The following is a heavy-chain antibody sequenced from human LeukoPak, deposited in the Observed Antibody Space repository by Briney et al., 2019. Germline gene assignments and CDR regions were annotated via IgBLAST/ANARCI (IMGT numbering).Heavy chain of an antibody. CDR2: INHSGSA. V-gene: IGHV4-34*01. Sequence: TSETLSLTCAVSGGSFSGYYWTWIRQPPGKGLEWIGEINHSGSANYSPSLSSRVTISLDMSENQFSLKLTPVTAADTAVYYCARGQGTVTTHWGQGTLVTVSS. D-gene: IGHD4-17*01. J-gene: IGHJ4*02. CDR1: GGSFSGYY. CDR3: ARGQGTVTTH.